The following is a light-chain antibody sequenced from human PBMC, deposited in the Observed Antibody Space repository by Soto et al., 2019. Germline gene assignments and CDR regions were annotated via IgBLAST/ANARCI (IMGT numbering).Light chain of an antibody. J-gene: IGKJ1*01. CDR3: QQYNNWPWT. CDR1: QSVSSN. CDR2: GAS. Sequence: EIVITQPPATLSVSPGERATLSCGASQSVSSNLAWYQQKPGQAPRLLIYGASTRATGIPARFSGSGSGTEFTLTISSLQSEDFAVYYCQQYNNWPWTFGQGTKVDIK. V-gene: IGKV3-15*01.